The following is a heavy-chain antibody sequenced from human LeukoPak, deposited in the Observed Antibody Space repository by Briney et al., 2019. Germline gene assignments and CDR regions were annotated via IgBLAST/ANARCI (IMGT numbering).Heavy chain of an antibody. J-gene: IGHJ3*02. V-gene: IGHV3-30*04. Sequence: GRSLRLSCAASGFTFSSYAMHWVRQAPGKGLEWVAVISYDGSNKYYADSVKGRFTISRDNSKNTLYLQMNSLRAEDTAVYYCASREGGRGWPYDAFDIWGQGTMVSVSS. CDR2: ISYDGSNK. CDR3: ASREGGRGWPYDAFDI. CDR1: GFTFSSYA. D-gene: IGHD6-19*01.